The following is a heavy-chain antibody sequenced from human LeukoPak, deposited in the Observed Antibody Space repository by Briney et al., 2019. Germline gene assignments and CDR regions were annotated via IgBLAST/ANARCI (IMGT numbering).Heavy chain of an antibody. CDR1: EFTFSSHQ. D-gene: IGHD3-10*01. J-gene: IGHJ6*03. CDR2: IKHDGSEKQDGSEK. Sequence: PGGSLRLSCAASEFTFSSHQMSWVRQAPGKGLEWVANIKHDGSEKQDGSEKNYVDSVKGRFTISRDNAKNSLYLQMNSLRAEDTAVYYCARSGRGVDSFYFYMDVWGKGTTVTVSS. V-gene: IGHV3-7*01. CDR3: ARSGRGVDSFYFYMDV.